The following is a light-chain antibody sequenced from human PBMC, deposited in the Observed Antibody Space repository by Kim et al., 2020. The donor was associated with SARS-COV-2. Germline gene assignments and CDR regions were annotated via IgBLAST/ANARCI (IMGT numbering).Light chain of an antibody. CDR1: PRFSRAF. CDR2: GAT. Sequence: SPLARPPLSSPASPRFSRAFFAWYQHTPGKSPRLLIYGATSSAHGIPDRFSGSGSGTDFTLTISRLEPDDFAVYYSQQYDSSPRTFGHGTKVEIK. J-gene: IGKJ1*01. V-gene: IGKV3-20*01. CDR3: QQYDSSPRT.